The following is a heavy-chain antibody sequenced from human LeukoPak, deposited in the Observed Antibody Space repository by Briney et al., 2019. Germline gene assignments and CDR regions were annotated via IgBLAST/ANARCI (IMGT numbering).Heavy chain of an antibody. J-gene: IGHJ4*02. D-gene: IGHD3-9*01. Sequence: GGSLRLSCADSGFTFSSYALSCVRQAPGKGLEWVSAISGSGGSTYYADSVKGRFTISRDNSKNTLYLQMNSLRAEDTAVYYCAKLTGYFDWLFKSGYLDYWGRGTLVTVSS. CDR1: GFTFSSYA. CDR3: AKLTGYFDWLFKSGYLDY. V-gene: IGHV3-23*01. CDR2: ISGSGGST.